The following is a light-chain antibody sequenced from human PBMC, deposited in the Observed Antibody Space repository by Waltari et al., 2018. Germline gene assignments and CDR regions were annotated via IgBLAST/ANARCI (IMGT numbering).Light chain of an antibody. V-gene: IGLV2-14*01. CDR2: DVS. J-gene: IGLJ3*02. CDR3: TSYTTSSTVGV. CDR1: SSDIGNYNF. Sequence: QSALTQPASVSVSPGQSITIPCTGTSSDIGNYNFVSWHQQYPGKAPKLMIYDVSKRPSGVSNRFSGSKSGNTASLTISGLQAEDEADYYCTSYTTSSTVGVFGGGTKVTVL.